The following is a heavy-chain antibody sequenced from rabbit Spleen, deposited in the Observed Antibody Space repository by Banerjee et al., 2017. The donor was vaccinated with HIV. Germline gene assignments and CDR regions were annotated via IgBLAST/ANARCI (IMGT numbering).Heavy chain of an antibody. V-gene: IGHV1S45*01. Sequence: QEQLVESGGGLVKPGASLTLTCTASGFSFSSNWICWVRQAPGKGLEWIACIDTNDGDTDYANWPKGRFTISKTSSTTVTLQMTSLTAADTATYFCVRDTWDFNVWGQGTLVTVS. CDR3: VRDTWDFNV. CDR1: GFSFSSNW. D-gene: IGHD3-1*01. CDR2: IDTNDGDT. J-gene: IGHJ4*01.